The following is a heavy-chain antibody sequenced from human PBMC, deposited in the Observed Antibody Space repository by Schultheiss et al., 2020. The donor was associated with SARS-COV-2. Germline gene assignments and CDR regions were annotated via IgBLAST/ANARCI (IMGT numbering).Heavy chain of an antibody. V-gene: IGHV4-59*12. Sequence: SETLSLTCTVSGGSIYNYYWSWIRQPPGKGLEWIGYISYSGSTNYNPSLKSRVTVSVDTSNNQFSLKLSSVTAADTAVYYCARGGSEYSSSSVAEWFDPLGQGTLVTVSS. J-gene: IGHJ5*02. CDR1: GGSIYNYY. CDR3: ARGGSEYSSSSVAEWFDP. CDR2: ISYSGST. D-gene: IGHD6-6*01.